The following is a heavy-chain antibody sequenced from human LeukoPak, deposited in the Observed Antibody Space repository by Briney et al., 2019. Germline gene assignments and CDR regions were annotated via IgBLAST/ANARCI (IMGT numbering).Heavy chain of an antibody. Sequence: GGSLRLSCAASGFTFSSYSMNWVRQAPGKGLEWVSSISSSSSYIYYADSVKGRFTISRDNSKNKLYLQVNSLRAEDTAVYYCARDGANRGIYFDYWGQGTLVTVSS. CDR1: GFTFSSYS. CDR2: ISSSSSYI. D-gene: IGHD7-27*01. J-gene: IGHJ4*02. CDR3: ARDGANRGIYFDY. V-gene: IGHV3-21*04.